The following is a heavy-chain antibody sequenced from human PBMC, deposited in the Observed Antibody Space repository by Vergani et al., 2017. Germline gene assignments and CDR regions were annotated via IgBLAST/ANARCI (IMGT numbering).Heavy chain of an antibody. J-gene: IGHJ6*02. D-gene: IGHD6-13*01. CDR3: ARDTGYSSSWYPGYYYYYGMDV. V-gene: IGHV3-64*01. CDR1: GFTFSSYA. Sequence: EVQLLESGGGLVQPGGSLRLSCAASGFTFSSYAMSWVRQAPGKGLEYVSAISSNGGSTYYANSVKGRFTISRDNSKNTLYLQMGSLRAEDMAVYYCARDTGYSSSWYPGYYYYYGMDVWGQGTTVTVSS. CDR2: ISSNGGST.